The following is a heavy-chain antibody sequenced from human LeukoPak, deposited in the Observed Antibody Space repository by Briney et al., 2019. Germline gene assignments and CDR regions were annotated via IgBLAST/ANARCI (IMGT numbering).Heavy chain of an antibody. J-gene: IGHJ4*02. CDR2: ITGSDDRT. Sequence: GGSLRLSCAAYGFTFSSAAVTWVRQAPGEGLEWVSTITGSDDRTYYADSVNGRFTISRDYSKNTLHFQMNSLRVEDTAIYYCAKGPQLGSGYHPDYWGQGTLVTVSS. CDR3: AKGPQLGSGYHPDY. V-gene: IGHV3-23*01. D-gene: IGHD3-22*01. CDR1: GFTFSSAA.